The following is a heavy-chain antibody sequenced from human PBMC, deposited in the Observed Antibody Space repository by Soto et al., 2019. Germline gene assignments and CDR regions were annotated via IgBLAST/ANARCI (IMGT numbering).Heavy chain of an antibody. CDR2: IWYDGSNK. V-gene: IGHV3-33*01. J-gene: IGHJ4*02. D-gene: IGHD3-22*01. Sequence: SLRLSCAASGFTFSSYGMHWVRQAPGKGLEWVAVIWYDGSNKYYADSVKGRFTISRDNSKNTLYLQMNSLRAEDTAVYYCARGRISGSLDYWGQGTLVTVSS. CDR1: GFTFSSYG. CDR3: ARGRISGSLDY.